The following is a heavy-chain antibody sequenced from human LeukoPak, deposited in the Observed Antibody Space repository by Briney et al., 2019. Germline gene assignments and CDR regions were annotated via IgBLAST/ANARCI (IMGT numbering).Heavy chain of an antibody. CDR2: IDTAGGT. CDR1: GFTFISYD. CDR3: ARRRYGLGSYSDAFDI. V-gene: IGHV3-13*04. D-gene: IGHD3-10*01. Sequence: GGSLRLSCAASGFTFISYDMHWVRHPTGKGLEWVSGIDTAGGTYYAGSVKGRFTISRENAKNSLSLQMNSLRAGDTAVYYCARRRYGLGSYSDAFDIWGQGTMVTVSS. J-gene: IGHJ3*02.